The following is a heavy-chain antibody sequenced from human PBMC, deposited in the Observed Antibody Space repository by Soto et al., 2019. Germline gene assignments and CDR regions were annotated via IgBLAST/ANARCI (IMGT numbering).Heavy chain of an antibody. CDR1: GYAFTTYG. V-gene: IGHV1-18*01. CDR3: ARGRYGDY. D-gene: IGHD1-1*01. Sequence: QVHLVQSGAEVKKPGASVKVSCKGSGYAFTTYGITWVRQAPGQGLEWMGWISAHNGNTNYAQKLQGRVTVTRDTSPCTACMELRRLSSDDTAGYYCARGRYGDYWGQGALVTVSS. CDR2: ISAHNGNT. J-gene: IGHJ4*02.